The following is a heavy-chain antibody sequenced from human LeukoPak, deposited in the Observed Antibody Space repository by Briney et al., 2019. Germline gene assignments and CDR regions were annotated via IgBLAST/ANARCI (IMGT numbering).Heavy chain of an antibody. D-gene: IGHD4-11*01. Sequence: GGSLRLSCAASGFTFGDHYIDWVRQAPGKGLKWVGRSRHKAMSYTTEYAASVKGRFTISRDDSKNSVYLQINSLRTDDTAVYYCAKDLDYTTYGYYFDYWGQGTLVTVSS. CDR2: SRHKAMSYTT. CDR3: AKDLDYTTYGYYFDY. J-gene: IGHJ4*02. CDR1: GFTFGDHY. V-gene: IGHV3-72*01.